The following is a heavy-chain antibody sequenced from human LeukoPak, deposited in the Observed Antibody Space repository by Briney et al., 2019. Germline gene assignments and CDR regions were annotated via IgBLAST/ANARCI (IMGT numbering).Heavy chain of an antibody. CDR3: ARGGDIAVVPAAMVGP. CDR1: GYTFTSYD. Sequence: ASVKVSCKASGYTFTSYDINWVRQATGQGLGWMGWMNTNSGNTGHAQKFQGRLTMTRDTSTNTAYMELSSLRSEDTAVYYCARGGDIAVVPAAMVGPWGQGTLVTVSS. V-gene: IGHV1-8*01. CDR2: MNTNSGNT. D-gene: IGHD2-2*01. J-gene: IGHJ5*02.